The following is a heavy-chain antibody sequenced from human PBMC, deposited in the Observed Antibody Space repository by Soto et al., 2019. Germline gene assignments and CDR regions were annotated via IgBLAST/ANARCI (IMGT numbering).Heavy chain of an antibody. CDR3: ATVEAARGRYYYYGMDV. CDR2: INAGNGNT. V-gene: IGHV1-3*01. CDR1: GYTFTSYA. D-gene: IGHD2-15*01. Sequence: ASVKVSCKASGYTFTSYAMHWVRQAPGQRLEWMGWINAGNGNTKYSQKFQGRVTITRDTSASTAYMELSSLRSEDTAVYYCATVEAARGRYYYYGMDVWGQGNTVTVSS. J-gene: IGHJ6*02.